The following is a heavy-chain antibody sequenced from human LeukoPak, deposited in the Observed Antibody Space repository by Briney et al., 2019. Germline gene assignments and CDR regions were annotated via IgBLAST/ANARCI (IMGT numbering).Heavy chain of an antibody. V-gene: IGHV3-30-3*01. CDR3: ARDGYCSSTGCSAYFFDS. CDR2: ISYDGSNK. J-gene: IGHJ4*02. D-gene: IGHD2-2*03. Sequence: GGSLRLSCAASGFTFSSYAMHWVRQAPGKGLHWVAVISYDGSNKYYADSVKGRFTISRDNSKNTLYLQLNSLRPEDTALYYCARDGYCSSTGCSAYFFDSWGQGTLVTVSS. CDR1: GFTFSSYA.